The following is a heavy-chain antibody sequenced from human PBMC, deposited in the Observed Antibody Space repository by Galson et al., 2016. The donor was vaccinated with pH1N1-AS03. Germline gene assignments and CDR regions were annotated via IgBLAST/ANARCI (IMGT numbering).Heavy chain of an antibody. J-gene: IGHJ5*02. CDR1: GYTFTTYD. Sequence: SVKVSCKASGYTFTTYDINWVRQAPGQGLEWVGWMNPDSGNTGYAPSFQGRVTITRDTSISTAYMELGSLRSEDTAVYYCARGVVDCSGPACSGTLRFDPWGQGTLVTVSS. CDR3: ARGVVDCSGPACSGTLRFDP. CDR2: MNPDSGNT. D-gene: IGHD2-15*01. V-gene: IGHV1-8*03.